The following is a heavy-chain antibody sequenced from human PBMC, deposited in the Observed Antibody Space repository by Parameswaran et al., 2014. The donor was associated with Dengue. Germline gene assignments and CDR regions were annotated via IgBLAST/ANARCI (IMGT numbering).Heavy chain of an antibody. J-gene: IGHJ3*02. V-gene: IGHV4-59*01. Sequence: WIRQPPGKGLEWIGYIYYSGSTNYNPSLKSRVTISVDTSKNQFSLKLSSVTAADTAVYYCARDRRWAIRFVAFDIWGQGTMVTVSS. CDR3: ARDRRWAIRFVAFDI. D-gene: IGHD3-10*01. CDR2: IYYSGST.